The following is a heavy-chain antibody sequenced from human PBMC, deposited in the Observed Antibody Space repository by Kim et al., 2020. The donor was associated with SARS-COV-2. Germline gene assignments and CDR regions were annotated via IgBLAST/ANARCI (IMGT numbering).Heavy chain of an antibody. J-gene: IGHJ6*02. V-gene: IGHV3-33*05. CDR3: ARDRGGATIPYYYYGMDV. D-gene: IGHD1-26*01. CDR2: ISYDGSNK. CDR1: GFTFSSYG. Sequence: GGSLRLSCAASGFTFSSYGMHWVRQAPGKGLEWVAVISYDGSNKYYADSVKGRFTISRDNSKNTLYLQMNSLRAEDTAVYYCARDRGGATIPYYYYGMDVWGQGTTVTVSS.